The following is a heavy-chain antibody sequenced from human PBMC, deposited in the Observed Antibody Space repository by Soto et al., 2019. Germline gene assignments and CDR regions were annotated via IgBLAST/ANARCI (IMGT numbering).Heavy chain of an antibody. D-gene: IGHD3-9*01. Sequence: GGSLRLSCAASGFTVSRNYMSWVRQAPGKGLEWVSVIYSGGSTYYADSVKGRFTISRDNSKNTLYLQMNSLRAEDTAVYYCARGSYYDILTGYYTQPLYYWGQGTLVTVSS. CDR2: IYSGGST. CDR3: ARGSYYDILTGYYTQPLYY. V-gene: IGHV3-66*01. CDR1: GFTVSRNY. J-gene: IGHJ4*02.